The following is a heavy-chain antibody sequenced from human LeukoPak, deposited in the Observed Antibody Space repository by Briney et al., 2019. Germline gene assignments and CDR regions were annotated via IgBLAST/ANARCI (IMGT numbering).Heavy chain of an antibody. Sequence: GGSLRLSCAASGFTFSRYWMSWVRQAPGKGLEWVANIKKDGSEKYYVDSVKGRFTISRDNAKNSLYLQMNSLRAEDTAVYYCARRGNYQRWFDPWGQGTLVTVSS. J-gene: IGHJ5*02. CDR2: IKKDGSEK. CDR3: ARRGNYQRWFDP. CDR1: GFTFSRYW. D-gene: IGHD3-16*01. V-gene: IGHV3-7*01.